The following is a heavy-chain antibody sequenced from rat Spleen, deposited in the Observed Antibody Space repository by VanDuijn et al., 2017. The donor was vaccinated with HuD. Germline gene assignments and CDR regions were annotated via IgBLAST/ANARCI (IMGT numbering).Heavy chain of an antibody. V-gene: IGHV5-31*01. CDR1: GFTFNYYW. J-gene: IGHJ1*01. CDR2: INSGGVNT. D-gene: IGHD2-5*01. CDR3: VRQGYLRDWYFDF. Sequence: EVQLVESGGGLVQPGRSLKLSCVASGFTFNYYWMTWIRQAPGKGLEWVASINSGGVNTYYRDSVKGRFTISRDNGKSTLYLEMDSLGSEDMATYYCVRQGYLRDWYFDFWGPGTMVTVSS.